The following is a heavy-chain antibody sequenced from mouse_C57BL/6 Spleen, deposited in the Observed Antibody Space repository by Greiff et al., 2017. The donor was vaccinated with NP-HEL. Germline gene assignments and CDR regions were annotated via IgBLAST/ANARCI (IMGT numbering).Heavy chain of an antibody. D-gene: IGHD2-4*01. J-gene: IGHJ2*01. CDR2: INPNNGGT. V-gene: IGHV1-26*01. Sequence: VQLQQSGPELVKPGASVKISCKASGYTFTDYYMNWVKQSHGKSLEWIGDINPNNGGTSYNQKFKGKATLTVDKSSSTAYMELRSLTSEDSAVYYCARSGIYYDYDGYWGQGTTLTVSS. CDR1: GYTFTDYY. CDR3: ARSGIYYDYDGY.